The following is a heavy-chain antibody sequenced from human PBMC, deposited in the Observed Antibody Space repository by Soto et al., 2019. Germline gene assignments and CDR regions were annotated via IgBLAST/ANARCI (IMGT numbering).Heavy chain of an antibody. D-gene: IGHD2-15*01. Sequence: EVQLLESGGGLVQPGGSLRLSCAASGFTFSSYAMSWVRQAPGKGLEWVSDISGGGGSTYYADSVKSQFTISNEKSKNTLYLQMIILRAEDTAVYYCAKEVVVVAAHADYWGQGTLVTVSS. CDR2: ISGGGGST. CDR1: GFTFSSYA. CDR3: AKEVVVVAAHADY. V-gene: IGHV3-23*01. J-gene: IGHJ4*02.